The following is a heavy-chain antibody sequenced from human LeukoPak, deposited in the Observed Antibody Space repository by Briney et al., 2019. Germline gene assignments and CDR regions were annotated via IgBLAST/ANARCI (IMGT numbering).Heavy chain of an antibody. D-gene: IGHD3-3*01. Sequence: PSETLSLTCTVSGGFVRSNDYYWNWIRQPPGKGLEWIGYIYFSGSTNYNPSLKSRVTISVDTSKNQFSLKLSSVTAADTAVYYCARDTEMSAVFDSWGQGTLVTVSS. CDR3: ARDTEMSAVFDS. CDR1: GGFVRSNDYY. J-gene: IGHJ4*02. V-gene: IGHV4-61*08. CDR2: IYFSGST.